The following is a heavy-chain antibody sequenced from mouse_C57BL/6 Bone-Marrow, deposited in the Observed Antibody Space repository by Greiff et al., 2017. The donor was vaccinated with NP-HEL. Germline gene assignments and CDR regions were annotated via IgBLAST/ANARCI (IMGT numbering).Heavy chain of an antibody. CDR3: ARSKPPITTVADY. CDR2: IDPSDSYT. J-gene: IGHJ2*01. CDR1: GYTFTSYW. Sequence: VQLQQPGAELVKPGASVKLSCKASGYTFTSYWMQWVKQRPGQGLEWIGEIDPSDSYTNYNQKFKGKATLTVDTSSSTAYMQLSSLTSEDSAVYYCARSKPPITTVADYWGQGTTLTVSS. D-gene: IGHD1-1*01. V-gene: IGHV1-50*01.